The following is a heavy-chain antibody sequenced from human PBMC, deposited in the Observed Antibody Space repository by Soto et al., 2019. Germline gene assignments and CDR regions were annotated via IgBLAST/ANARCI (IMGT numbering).Heavy chain of an antibody. CDR1: GYSFTSYW. J-gene: IGHJ6*02. D-gene: IGHD2-21*02. CDR2: IYRGDSDT. CDR3: ARRSPTYCGGDCYSSLRGETSSLYYYYGMDV. V-gene: IGHV5-51*01. Sequence: GESLKISCKGSGYSFTSYWIGWVRQMPGKGLEWMGIIYRGDSDTRYSPSFQGQVTISADKSISTAYLQWSSLKASDTAMYYCARRSPTYCGGDCYSSLRGETSSLYYYYGMDVWGQGTTVTVSS.